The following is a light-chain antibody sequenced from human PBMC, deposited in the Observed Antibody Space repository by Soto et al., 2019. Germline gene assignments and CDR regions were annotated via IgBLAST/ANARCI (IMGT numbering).Light chain of an antibody. V-gene: IGKV1-5*01. CDR3: QQYNSYSKT. CDR1: QDINKN. Sequence: IQMTQSPSSLSASVGERVTITCKASQDINKNLIWYQQKPGKAPKLLIYDASSLESGVPSRFSGSGSGTEFTLTISSLQPDDFATYYCQQYNSYSKTFGQGTKVDIK. CDR2: DAS. J-gene: IGKJ1*01.